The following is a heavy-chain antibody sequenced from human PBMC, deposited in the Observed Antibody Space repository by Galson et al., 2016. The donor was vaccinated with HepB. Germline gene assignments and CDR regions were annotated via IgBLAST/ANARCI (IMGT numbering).Heavy chain of an antibody. Sequence: SLRLSCAASGFTFSDNYMSWIRQAPGKGLEWPSYITSTGSYTNYAGSVKGRFTVSRDNAKNSLYLQMTSLRAEDTAVYYCATGPPSYYYDSSGYYSGWGQGTLVTVSS. J-gene: IGHJ4*02. D-gene: IGHD3-22*01. CDR1: GFTFSDNY. CDR3: ATGPPSYYYDSSGYYSG. CDR2: ITSTGSYT. V-gene: IGHV3-11*06.